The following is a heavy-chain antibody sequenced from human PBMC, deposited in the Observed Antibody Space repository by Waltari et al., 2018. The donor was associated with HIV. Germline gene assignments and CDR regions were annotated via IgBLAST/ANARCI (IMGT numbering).Heavy chain of an antibody. V-gene: IGHV3-33*01. Sequence: QVQLVESGGGVVQPGRSLRLSCAASGFTFSSYGMHWVRQAPGKGLECVALILYDVSNKYYADSVKGRFTISRDNSKNTLYLQMNSLRAEDTALYYCAREKGYSSSSPDYWGQGTLVTVSS. J-gene: IGHJ4*02. D-gene: IGHD6-13*01. CDR1: GFTFSSYG. CDR2: ILYDVSNK. CDR3: AREKGYSSSSPDY.